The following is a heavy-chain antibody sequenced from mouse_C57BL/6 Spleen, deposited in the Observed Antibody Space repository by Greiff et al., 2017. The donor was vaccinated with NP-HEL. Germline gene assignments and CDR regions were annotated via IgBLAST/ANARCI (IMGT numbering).Heavy chain of an antibody. V-gene: IGHV1-4*01. CDR1: GYTFTSYT. J-gene: IGHJ3*01. CDR2: ITPSSGYT. D-gene: IGHD4-1*01. Sequence: QVQLKQSGAELARPGASVKMSCKASGYTFTSYTMHWVKQRPGPGLEWIGYITPSSGYTEYNQQFKDKATLTADKSSSTAYMQLRSLTSEDSAVYYGARSRELGRGCAYWGKGTLVTVSA. CDR3: ARSRELGRGCAY.